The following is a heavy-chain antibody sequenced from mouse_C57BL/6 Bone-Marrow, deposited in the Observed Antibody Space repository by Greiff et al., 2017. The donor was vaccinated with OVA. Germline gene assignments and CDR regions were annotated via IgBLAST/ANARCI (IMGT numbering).Heavy chain of an antibody. Sequence: EVQLVESEGGLVQPGSSMKLSCTASGFTFSDYYMAWVRQVPEKGLEWVANINYDGSSTYYLDSLKSRFIISRDNAKNILYLQMSSLKSEDTATYYCARGGVGRAWFAYWGQGTLVTVSA. CDR1: GFTFSDYY. J-gene: IGHJ3*01. D-gene: IGHD1-3*01. CDR2: INYDGSST. V-gene: IGHV5-16*01. CDR3: ARGGVGRAWFAY.